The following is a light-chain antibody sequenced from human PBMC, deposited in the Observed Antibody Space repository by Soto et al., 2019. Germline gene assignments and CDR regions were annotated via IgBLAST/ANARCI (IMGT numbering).Light chain of an antibody. CDR3: QQYNNWPPLT. CDR2: GAS. Sequence: EIVMTQSPATLAVSPGERATLSCTASQSVSSNLAWYQQKPGQAPRLLIYGASTRATGIQARFSGSGSGTEFTLTISSLQSEDFAVYYCQQYNNWPPLTFGGGNKVEIK. J-gene: IGKJ4*01. V-gene: IGKV3-15*01. CDR1: QSVSSN.